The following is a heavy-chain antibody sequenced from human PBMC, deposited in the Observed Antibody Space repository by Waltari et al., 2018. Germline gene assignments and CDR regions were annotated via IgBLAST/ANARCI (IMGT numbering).Heavy chain of an antibody. V-gene: IGHV4-39*01. D-gene: IGHD3-3*01. Sequence: QLQLQESGPGLVKPSETLSLTCTVSGGSISSSSYYWGWIRQPPGKGLEWIGSIYYSGSTYYNPSLKSRVTISVDTSKNQFSLKLSSVTAADTAVYYCASLLYDFWSGSLPYYFDYWGQGTLVTVSS. CDR2: IYYSGST. CDR3: ASLLYDFWSGSLPYYFDY. CDR1: GGSISSSSYY. J-gene: IGHJ4*02.